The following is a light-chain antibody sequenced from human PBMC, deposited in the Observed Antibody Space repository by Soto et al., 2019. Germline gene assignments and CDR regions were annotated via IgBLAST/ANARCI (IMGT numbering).Light chain of an antibody. CDR3: QRYGDAPYT. J-gene: IGKJ2*01. V-gene: IGKV3-20*01. CDR1: QSITSTY. Sequence: EIGLTQSPGTLSLSPGERATLSCRASQSITSTYLAWYKQKPGQAPRLLIYGASSRATGIPDRFSGSGSVTDFTLTISRLEPEDFAVYFCQRYGDAPYTVGQGTKLET. CDR2: GAS.